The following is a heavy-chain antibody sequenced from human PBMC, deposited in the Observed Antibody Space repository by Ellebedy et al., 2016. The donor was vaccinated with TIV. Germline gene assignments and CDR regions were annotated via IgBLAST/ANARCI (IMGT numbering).Heavy chain of an antibody. CDR3: ARAGDYNLLSPAGGY. D-gene: IGHD4-17*01. V-gene: IGHV3-48*04. CDR2: ICSSSSTI. J-gene: IGHJ4*02. CDR1: GFTFSRHW. Sequence: PGGSLRLSCAASGFTFSRHWMHWVRQAPGKGLEWVSYICSSSSTIYYADSVKGRFTVSRDNAKDSLYLQMDSLRADDTAVYYCARAGDYNLLSPAGGYWGQGTLVTVSS.